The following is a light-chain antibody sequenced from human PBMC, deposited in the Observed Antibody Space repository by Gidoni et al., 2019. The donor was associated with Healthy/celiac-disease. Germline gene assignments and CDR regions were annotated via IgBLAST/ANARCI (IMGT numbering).Light chain of an antibody. J-gene: IGKJ2*01. V-gene: IGKV3-20*01. CDR1: QSVSSSY. CDR2: GAS. CDR3: QQYGSSPRT. Sequence: EIVLTQCPGTLSLSPGERATLSCMASQSVSSSYLAWYQQKPGQAPRLLIYGASSRATGIPDRFSGSGSGTDFTLTISRLEPEDFAVYYCQQYGSSPRTFGQGTKLEIK.